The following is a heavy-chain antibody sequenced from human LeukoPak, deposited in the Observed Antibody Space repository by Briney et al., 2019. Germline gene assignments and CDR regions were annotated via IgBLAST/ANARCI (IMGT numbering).Heavy chain of an antibody. D-gene: IGHD2-2*02. CDR3: ARGGMRGKISYTYYYMDV. CDR1: GFTFSSYG. V-gene: IGHV3-23*01. J-gene: IGHJ6*03. CDR2: FSGSTGST. Sequence: PGGSLRLSCAASGFTFSSYGMNWVRQAPGKGLEWVSGFSGSTGSTHYADSVKGRFTISRDNSRDTLSLQMNSLRGEDTAVYYCARGGMRGKISYTYYYMDVWGKRTTVTVSS.